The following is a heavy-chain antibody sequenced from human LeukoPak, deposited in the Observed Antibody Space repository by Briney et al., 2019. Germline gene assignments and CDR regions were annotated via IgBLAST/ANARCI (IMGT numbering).Heavy chain of an antibody. CDR1: GFTFDDYA. D-gene: IGHD3-22*01. Sequence: GGSLRLSCAASGFTFDDYAMHWVRQAPGKGLEWVSLIRGDGGSTYYADSVKGRFTISRDNSKNSLYLQMNSLRTEDTALYYCAKDASRGSSGYFSDAFDIWGQGTMVTVSS. J-gene: IGHJ3*02. CDR2: IRGDGGST. V-gene: IGHV3-43*02. CDR3: AKDASRGSSGYFSDAFDI.